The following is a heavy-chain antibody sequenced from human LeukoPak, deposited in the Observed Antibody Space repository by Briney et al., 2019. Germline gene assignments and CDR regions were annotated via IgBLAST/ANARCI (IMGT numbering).Heavy chain of an antibody. CDR3: ARDLTRFVLRYFDWSIHYFDY. J-gene: IGHJ4*02. CDR2: ISSSSSYI. Sequence: GGSLRLSCAASGFTFSSYSMNWVRQAPGKGLEWLSSISSSSSYIYYADSVKGRFTISRDNAKNSLYLQMNSLRAEDTAVYYCARDLTRFVLRYFDWSIHYFDYWGEGALVTVSS. CDR1: GFTFSSYS. D-gene: IGHD3-9*01. V-gene: IGHV3-21*01.